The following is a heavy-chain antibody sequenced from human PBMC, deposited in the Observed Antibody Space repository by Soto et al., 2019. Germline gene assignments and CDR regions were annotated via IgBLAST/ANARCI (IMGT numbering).Heavy chain of an antibody. V-gene: IGHV1-69*01. CDR2: IIPVFGS. CDR3: ARGGTAYYYGMDL. CDR1: GGTFSNYA. D-gene: IGHD1-1*01. Sequence: QVQPVQSGAEVKKSGSSVKVSCKASGGTFSNYAINWVRQAPGQGLQWLGGIIPVFGSRYAQKFQGRVTITADEPMTTVYRELRSLISEDTAVYYCARGGTAYYYGMDLGGQGTTVTVSS. J-gene: IGHJ6*02.